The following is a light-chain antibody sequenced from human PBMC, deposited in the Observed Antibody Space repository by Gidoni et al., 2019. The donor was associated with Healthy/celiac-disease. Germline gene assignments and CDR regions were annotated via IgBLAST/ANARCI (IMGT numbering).Light chain of an antibody. J-gene: IGLJ1*01. CDR1: KIGSKS. Sequence: SYVLTQPPSVSVAPGKTARITCGGNKIGSKSVHWYQHKPGQAPVLVIYYDSDRPSGIPERFSGSNSGNTATLTISRVEAGDEADYYCQVWDSSSDHPGVFGTGTKVTVL. V-gene: IGLV3-21*04. CDR2: YDS. CDR3: QVWDSSSDHPGV.